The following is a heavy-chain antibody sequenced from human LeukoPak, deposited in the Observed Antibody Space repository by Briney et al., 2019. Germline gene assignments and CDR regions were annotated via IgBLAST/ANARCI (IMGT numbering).Heavy chain of an antibody. CDR2: ISSSSSYI. V-gene: IGHV3-21*01. J-gene: IGHJ4*02. CDR1: GFTFSSYS. D-gene: IGHD3-22*01. CDR3: ARDQADSSGYYYVY. Sequence: GGSLRLSCAASGFTFSSYSMNWVRQAPGKGLEWVSSISSSSSYIYYADSVKGRFTISRDNAKNSLYLQMNSLRAEDTAAYYCARDQADSSGYYYVYWGQGTLVTVSS.